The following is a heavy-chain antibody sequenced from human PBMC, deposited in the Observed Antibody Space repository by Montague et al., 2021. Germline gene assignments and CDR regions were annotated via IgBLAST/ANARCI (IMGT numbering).Heavy chain of an antibody. V-gene: IGHV6-1*01. CDR1: GDRVSNNNAA. J-gene: IGHJ4*02. Sequence: CAISGDRVSNNNAAWNWIRESPSRGLEWLGRTYYRSTWYTDYAVSVKGRIAINPDTSKNQFSLQLNSVTPEDTAVYYCAREGVGDLLFSFDSWGQGTLVTGSS. CDR2: TYYRSTWYT. D-gene: IGHD3-10*01. CDR3: AREGVGDLLFSFDS.